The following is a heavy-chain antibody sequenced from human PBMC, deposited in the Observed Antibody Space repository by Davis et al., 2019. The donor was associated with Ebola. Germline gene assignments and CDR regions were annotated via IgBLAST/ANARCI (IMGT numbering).Heavy chain of an antibody. V-gene: IGHV3-48*01. CDR3: ATLRYFDWLFPNGPDY. CDR1: GFTFSSHT. J-gene: IGHJ4*02. CDR2: ISSGSGTI. D-gene: IGHD3-9*01. Sequence: GGSLRLSCAASGFTFSSHTMAWVRQAPGKGLEYVSYISSGSGTIYYADSVKGRFTISRDNSKNTLYLQMDSLRAEDTAVYYCATLRYFDWLFPNGPDYWGQGTLVTVSS.